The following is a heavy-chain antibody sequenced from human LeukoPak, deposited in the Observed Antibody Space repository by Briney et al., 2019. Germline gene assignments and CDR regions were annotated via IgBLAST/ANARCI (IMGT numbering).Heavy chain of an antibody. Sequence: PSETLSLTCTVSGGSISSGSYYWSWIRQPPGKGLEWIGYIDYSGSTNYNPSLKSRVTISVDTSKNHFSLKLTSVTAADTAVYYCASIDPGSGSYSPYWGQGTLVTVSS. J-gene: IGHJ4*02. CDR3: ASIDPGSGSYSPY. CDR1: GGSISSGSYY. V-gene: IGHV4-61*03. CDR2: IDYSGST. D-gene: IGHD3-10*01.